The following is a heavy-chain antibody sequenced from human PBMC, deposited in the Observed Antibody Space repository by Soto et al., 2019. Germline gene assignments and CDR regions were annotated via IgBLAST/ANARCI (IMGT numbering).Heavy chain of an antibody. CDR2: ISSSSSYI. V-gene: IGHV3-21*01. CDR3: ARMELRYGMDF. CDR1: GFTFSSYS. D-gene: IGHD1-26*01. Sequence: GGSLRLSCPSSGFTFSSYSMNWVRQAPGKGLEWVSSISSSSSYIYYADSVKGRFTISRDNAKNSLYLQMNSLRAEDTAVYYCARMELRYGMDFWGQGITVTVSS. J-gene: IGHJ6*02.